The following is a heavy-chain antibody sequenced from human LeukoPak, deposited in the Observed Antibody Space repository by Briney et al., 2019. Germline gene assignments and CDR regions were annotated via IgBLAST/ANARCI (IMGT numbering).Heavy chain of an antibody. CDR2: ISSSSSTI. Sequence: GGPLRLSCAASGFTLSSYSMNWVRKAPGKGLEWVSYISSSSSTIDYVDSVKGRFAISRDNAKNSLYLQMNSLRDEDTAVYYCARDLDYAFDYWGQGTLVTVSS. D-gene: IGHD4-17*01. J-gene: IGHJ4*02. CDR1: GFTLSSYS. CDR3: ARDLDYAFDY. V-gene: IGHV3-48*02.